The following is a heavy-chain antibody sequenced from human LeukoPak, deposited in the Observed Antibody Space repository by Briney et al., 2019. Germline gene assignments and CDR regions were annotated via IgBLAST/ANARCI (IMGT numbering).Heavy chain of an antibody. CDR3: ARGLVVVPAAIDY. V-gene: IGHV3-48*01. D-gene: IGHD2-2*01. J-gene: IGHJ4*02. CDR1: GLTFSSYS. Sequence: GGSLRLSCAASGLTFSSYSMNWVRQAPGKGLEWVSYISSSSSTIYYADSVKGRFTISTDNAKNSLHLQMNSLRAEDTAVYYCARGLVVVPAAIDYWGQGTLVTVSS. CDR2: ISSSSSTI.